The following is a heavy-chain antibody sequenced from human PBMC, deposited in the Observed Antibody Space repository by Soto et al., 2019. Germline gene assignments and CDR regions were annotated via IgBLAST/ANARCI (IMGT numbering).Heavy chain of an antibody. D-gene: IGHD4-17*01. CDR3: ARVREMTTVTSYFFDY. J-gene: IGHJ4*02. CDR2: IYYSGST. V-gene: IGHV4-59*01. CDR1: GGSISNYY. Sequence: QVQLQESGPGLVKPSETLSLTCTVSGGSISNYYWSWIRQPPGKGLEWIGYIYYSGSTNYHPSLKSRVTISVDTSKNQFSLKLSSVTAADTAVYYCARVREMTTVTSYFFDYWGQGTLVTVSS.